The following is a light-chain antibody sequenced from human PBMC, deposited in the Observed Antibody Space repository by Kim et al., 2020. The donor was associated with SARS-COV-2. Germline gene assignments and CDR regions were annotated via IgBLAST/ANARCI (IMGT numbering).Light chain of an antibody. CDR2: QDS. CDR3: QAWDSSTVV. CDR1: KLGDKY. J-gene: IGLJ2*01. Sequence: VPPVQTSSIPCSGDKLGDKYSCWYQQKPGQSPVLVIYQDSKRPSGIPERFSGSNSGNTATLTISGTQAMDEADYYCQAWDSSTVVFGGGTQLTVL. V-gene: IGLV3-1*01.